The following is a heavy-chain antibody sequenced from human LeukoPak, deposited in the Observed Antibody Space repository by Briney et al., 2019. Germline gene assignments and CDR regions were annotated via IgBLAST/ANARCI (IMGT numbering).Heavy chain of an antibody. J-gene: IGHJ4*02. D-gene: IGHD1-26*01. V-gene: IGHV1-46*01. CDR2: INPSGGNT. CDR1: GYTFTSYY. Sequence: GASVKVSCKASGYTFTSYYMHWVRQAPGQGLEWMGIINPSGGNTNYAQKLQGRVTMTTDTSMSTAYMELRSLRSDDTAVYYCARVQSGSYQYYFDYWGQGTLVTVSS. CDR3: ARVQSGSYQYYFDY.